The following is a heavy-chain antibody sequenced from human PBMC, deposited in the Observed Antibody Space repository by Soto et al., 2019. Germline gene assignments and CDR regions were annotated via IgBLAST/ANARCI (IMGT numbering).Heavy chain of an antibody. CDR1: GGSFSGYY. D-gene: IGHD1-26*01. CDR2: INHSGST. CDR3: ARDGVGATVFFGYFDY. Sequence: SETLSLTCAVYGGSFSGYYWSWLRQPPGKGLEWIGEINHSGSTNYNPSLKSRVTISVDTSKNQFSLKLSSVTAADTAVYYCARDGVGATVFFGYFDYWGQGALVTVSS. V-gene: IGHV4-34*01. J-gene: IGHJ4*02.